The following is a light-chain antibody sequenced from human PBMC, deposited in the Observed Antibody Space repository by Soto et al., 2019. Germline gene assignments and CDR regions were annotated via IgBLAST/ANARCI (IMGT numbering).Light chain of an antibody. J-gene: IGKJ2*01. CDR1: QAIRND. V-gene: IGKV1-6*01. CDR2: AAV. Sequence: IQMTQSPSSLSASVGDRVTITCRASQAIRNDLAWYQQKAGKAPNLLIYAAVNLQSGVPSRFSGSGAGTDFILTISSLKPEDFATYFGLQDNIYPFPFGRGPRWRS. CDR3: LQDNIYPFP.